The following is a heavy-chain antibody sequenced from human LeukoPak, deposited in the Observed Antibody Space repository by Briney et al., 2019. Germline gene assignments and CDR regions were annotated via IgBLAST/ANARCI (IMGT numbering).Heavy chain of an antibody. J-gene: IGHJ6*02. V-gene: IGHV1-18*01. CDR3: ARDRNITMVLGVKYYYYYYGMDV. CDR2: ISAYNGNT. D-gene: IGHD3-10*01. CDR1: GYTFTSYG. Sequence: ASVKVSCKASGYTFTSYGISWVRQAPGQGLEWMGWISAYNGNTNYAQKLQGRVTMTTDTSTSTAYMELRSLRSDDTAVYYCARDRNITMVLGVKYYYYYYGMDVWGQGTTVTVSS.